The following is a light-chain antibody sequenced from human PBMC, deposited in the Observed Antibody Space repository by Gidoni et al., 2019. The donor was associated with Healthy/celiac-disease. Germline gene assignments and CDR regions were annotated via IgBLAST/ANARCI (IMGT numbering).Light chain of an antibody. CDR3: SSYTSSSTLGV. CDR1: SSDGGGYNY. J-gene: IGLJ2*01. V-gene: IGLV2-14*01. CDR2: DVS. Sequence: QSALTQPASVSGSPGQSITIPCTGTSSDGGGYNYVSWYQQHPGKAPKLMIYDVSNRPSGVSNRFSGSKSGNTASLTISGLQAEDEADYYCSSYTSSSTLGVFGGGTKLTVL.